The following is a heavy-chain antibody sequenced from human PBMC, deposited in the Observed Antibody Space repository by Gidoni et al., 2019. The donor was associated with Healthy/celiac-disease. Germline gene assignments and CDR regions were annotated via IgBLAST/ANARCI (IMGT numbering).Heavy chain of an antibody. J-gene: IGHJ4*02. CDR1: AFLFSSYS. V-gene: IGHV3-21*01. CDR3: ARVVGQQLVGYYFDY. Sequence: VPPVAAGEGLAKPGGSLRLSCAASAFLFSSYSMNWVRQAPGKEMTWVTSISSSSRYIYYADSVKGRITIARDNAKNSLYLQMNSLRAEDTAVYYCARVVGQQLVGYYFDYWGQGTLVTVSS. D-gene: IGHD6-13*01. CDR2: ISSSSRYI.